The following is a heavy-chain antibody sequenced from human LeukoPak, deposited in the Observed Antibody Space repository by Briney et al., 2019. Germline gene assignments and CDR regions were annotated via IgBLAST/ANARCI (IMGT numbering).Heavy chain of an antibody. V-gene: IGHV4-39*01. CDR2: IYYSGST. CDR3: ARDSPRNYYDSSGFDY. D-gene: IGHD3-22*01. Sequence: SETLSLTCTVSGGSISSSNYYWGWIRQPPGKGLEWIGSIYYSGSTYYNPSLKSRVTISVDTSKNQFSLKLSSVTAADTAVYYCARDSPRNYYDSSGFDYWGQGTLVTVSS. J-gene: IGHJ4*02. CDR1: GGSISSSNYY.